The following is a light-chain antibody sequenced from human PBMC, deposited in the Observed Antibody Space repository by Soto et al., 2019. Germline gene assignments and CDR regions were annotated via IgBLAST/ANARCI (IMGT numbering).Light chain of an antibody. CDR1: TYGFETYNQ. V-gene: IGLV2-23*03. J-gene: IGLJ2*01. CDR2: EGS. CDR3: CSYAGSSTFVV. Sequence: QSALTQPASMSGSPGQSITISCSGTTYGFETYNQVSWYQQHPGKAPKILIYEGSKRPSGVSNRFSGSKSGNTASLTISGLQAEDEADYYCCSYAGSSTFVVFGGGTKLTV.